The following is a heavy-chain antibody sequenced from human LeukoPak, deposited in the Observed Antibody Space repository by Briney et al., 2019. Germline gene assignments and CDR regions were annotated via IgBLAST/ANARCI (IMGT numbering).Heavy chain of an antibody. J-gene: IGHJ4*02. D-gene: IGHD6-13*01. CDR2: ISGSSSYI. Sequence: PGGSLRLPCAASGXTFNTYSMSWVRQAPGKGLEWVSSISGSSSYIYYADSVKGRFTISRDNAKNSLYLQMNSLRDEDSAVYYCALMPGTSWGQGTLVTVSS. V-gene: IGHV3-21*01. CDR1: GXTFNTYS. CDR3: ALMPGTS.